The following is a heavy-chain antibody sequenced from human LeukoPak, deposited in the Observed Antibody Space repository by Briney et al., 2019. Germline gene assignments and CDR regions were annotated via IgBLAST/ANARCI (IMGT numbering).Heavy chain of an antibody. CDR2: IYTSGST. V-gene: IGHV4-61*02. D-gene: IGHD1-20*01. J-gene: IGHJ3*02. CDR3: ARDNYAFDI. Sequence: SQTLSLTCTVSGGSISSGSYYWSWIRQPAGKGLEWIGRIYTSGSTNYNPSLKSRVTISVDTSKNQFSLKLSSVTAADTAVYYCARDNYAFDIWGQGTMVTVSS. CDR1: GGSISSGSYY.